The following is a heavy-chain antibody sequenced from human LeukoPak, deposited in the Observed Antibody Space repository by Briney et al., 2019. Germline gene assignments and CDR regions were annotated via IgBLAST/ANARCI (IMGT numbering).Heavy chain of an antibody. J-gene: IGHJ4*02. CDR2: ICYDGSNQ. Sequence: GGSLRLSCAASGLNFRNYGMHWVRQAPGKGLEWVAVICYDGSNQYYVDSVKGRFTVSKDNAKNTLYLQMNSLRAEDTAVYYCATDRNGGKYYDYWGQGTLVTVSS. V-gene: IGHV3-33*01. D-gene: IGHD2/OR15-2a*01. CDR1: GLNFRNYG. CDR3: ATDRNGGKYYDY.